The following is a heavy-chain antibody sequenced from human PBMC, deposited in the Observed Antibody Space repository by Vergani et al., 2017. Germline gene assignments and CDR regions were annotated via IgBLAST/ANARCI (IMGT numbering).Heavy chain of an antibody. CDR1: GFTSAGYA. D-gene: IGHD6-6*01. V-gene: IGHV3-9*02. CDR2: ISWNSNSI. CDR3: AKGLGTSSGGGWFDP. J-gene: IGHJ5*02. Sequence: EVQLEESGGGLVLPGRSLSLSCVASGFTSAGYAMHWVRQAPGKGLEWVSGISWNSNSIGYADSVKGRFTISRDNAKNSLYLQMNSLRAEDTALYYCAKGLGTSSGGGWFDPWGQGTLVTVSS.